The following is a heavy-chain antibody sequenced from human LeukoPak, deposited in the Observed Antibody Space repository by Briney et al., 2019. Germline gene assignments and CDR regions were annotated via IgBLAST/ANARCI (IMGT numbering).Heavy chain of an antibody. D-gene: IGHD1-26*01. CDR2: ISGSSDYI. CDR3: ARALPSPLYSGSYADAFDI. J-gene: IGHJ3*02. V-gene: IGHV3-21*01. Sequence: GGSLRLSCAASGFTFSSYNMNWVRQAPGKGLEWVSSISGSSDYIYYADSVKGRFTISRDNAKNSVYLQMDSLRAEDTAVYYCARALPSPLYSGSYADAFDIWGQGTMVTVSS. CDR1: GFTFSSYN.